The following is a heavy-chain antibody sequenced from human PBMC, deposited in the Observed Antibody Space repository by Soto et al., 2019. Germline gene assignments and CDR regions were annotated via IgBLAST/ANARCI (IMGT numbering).Heavy chain of an antibody. Sequence: EASVKVSCKASGGTFSSYAISWVRQAPGQGLEWMGGIIPIFGTANYAQKFQGRVTITADKSTSTAYMELSSLRSEDTAVYYCARRDGYSSGWLSDYWGQGTLVTVSS. J-gene: IGHJ4*02. CDR1: GGTFSSYA. V-gene: IGHV1-69*06. D-gene: IGHD6-19*01. CDR2: IIPIFGTA. CDR3: ARRDGYSSGWLSDY.